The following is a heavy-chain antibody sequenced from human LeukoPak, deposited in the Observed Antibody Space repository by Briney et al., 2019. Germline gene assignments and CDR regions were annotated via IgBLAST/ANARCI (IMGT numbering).Heavy chain of an antibody. J-gene: IGHJ4*02. CDR3: ARDSSSGRIDN. D-gene: IGHD6-13*01. V-gene: IGHV3-33*01. CDR1: GFTFSSYG. CDR2: IWYDGSNK. Sequence: GRSLRLSCAASGFTFSSYGMHWVRQAPGKGLEWVAVIWYDGSNKYYADSVKGRFTISRDNSKNTLYLQMNSLRAEDTAVYYCARDSSSGRIDNWGPGTLGTVSS.